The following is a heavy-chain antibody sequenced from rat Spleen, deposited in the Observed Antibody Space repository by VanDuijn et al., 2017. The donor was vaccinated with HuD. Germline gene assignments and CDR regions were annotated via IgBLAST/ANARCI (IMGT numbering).Heavy chain of an antibody. CDR1: GFTFSDYN. J-gene: IGHJ4*01. CDR2: ISYAGSSP. V-gene: IGHV5-7*01. D-gene: IGHD4-3*01. CDR3: ARHNSGYGVMDA. Sequence: EVQLVESGGGLVQPGRSLKLSCAASGFTFSDYNMAWVRQAPNKGLERVATISYAGSSPHYPDSVKGRFPFSRDNANSPLYLQMDSLRSEDTSTYYCARHNSGYGVMDAWGQGASVTVSS.